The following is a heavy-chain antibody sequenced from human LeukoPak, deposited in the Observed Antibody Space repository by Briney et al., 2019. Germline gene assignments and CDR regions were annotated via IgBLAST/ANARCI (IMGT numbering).Heavy chain of an antibody. CDR2: ISSSSSYI. CDR3: ARGLWTAHYYYYYGMDV. D-gene: IGHD3/OR15-3a*01. Sequence: GGSLRLSCAASGFTFTTYSMNWVRQAPGRGLEWVSAISSSSSYIYYADSVKGRFTISRDNAKNSLYLQVNSLRAEDTAVYYCARGLWTAHYYYYYGMDVWGQGTTVTVSS. J-gene: IGHJ6*02. V-gene: IGHV3-21*01. CDR1: GFTFTTYS.